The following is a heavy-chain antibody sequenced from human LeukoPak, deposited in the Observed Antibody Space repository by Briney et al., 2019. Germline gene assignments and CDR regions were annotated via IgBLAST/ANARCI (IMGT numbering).Heavy chain of an antibody. D-gene: IGHD5-18*01. CDR3: ARDTGWYFDL. Sequence: PGGSLKLSCAASGFTFSDSVLHWVRQAPGKGLQWVSVIYTGGTTYYADSVKGRFTISRDNAKNTLYLQMISLRAEDTAVYYCARDTGWYFDLWGRGTLVTVSS. J-gene: IGHJ2*01. V-gene: IGHV3-53*01. CDR1: GFTFSDSV. CDR2: IYTGGTT.